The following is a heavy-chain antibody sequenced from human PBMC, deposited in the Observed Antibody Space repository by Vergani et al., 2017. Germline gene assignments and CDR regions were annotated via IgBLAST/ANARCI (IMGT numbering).Heavy chain of an antibody. CDR1: GGTFSNFA. CDR3: AREGNYYDSTGFGPGGSFD. Sequence: QVQLVQSGAEVKKPGSSVKVSCKASGGTFSNFAINWVRQAPGQGLEWMGGIIPMFGTTNYAQKLQGRVTITADESTDTAYMELISLRPEDTAVYYCAREGNYYDSTGFGPGGSFDWGPGTLVTVSS. CDR2: IIPMFGTT. V-gene: IGHV1-69*01. D-gene: IGHD3-22*01. J-gene: IGHJ4*02.